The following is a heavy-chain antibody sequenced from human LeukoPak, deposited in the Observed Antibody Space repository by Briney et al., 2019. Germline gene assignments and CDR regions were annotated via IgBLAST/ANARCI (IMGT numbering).Heavy chain of an antibody. CDR1: GGSISSYY. J-gene: IGHJ3*02. CDR2: IYYSGST. V-gene: IGHV4-59*01. D-gene: IGHD3-3*01. CDR3: ARTYTYDFWSGYYRDDAFDI. Sequence: SETLSLTCTVSGGSISSYYWSWIRQPPGKGLEWIGDIYYSGSTNYNPSLKSRVTISVDTSKNQFSLKLSSVTAADTAVYYCARTYTYDFWSGYYRDDAFDIWGQGTMVTVSS.